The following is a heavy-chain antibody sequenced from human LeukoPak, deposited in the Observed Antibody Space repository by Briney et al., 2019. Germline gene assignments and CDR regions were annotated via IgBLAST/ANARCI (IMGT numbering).Heavy chain of an antibody. CDR2: MSYSGST. V-gene: IGHV4-39*07. CDR3: ARDQSGSSPMRYWYFDL. D-gene: IGHD1-26*01. CDR1: DGSISTSDYY. Sequence: PSETLSLTCTVSDGSISTSDYYWGWIRQPPGEGLEWIGSMSYSGSTYYNPSFKRRITISVDTSKNQFSLKLTFVTAADTAVYYCARDQSGSSPMRYWYFDLWGRGTLVTVSS. J-gene: IGHJ2*01.